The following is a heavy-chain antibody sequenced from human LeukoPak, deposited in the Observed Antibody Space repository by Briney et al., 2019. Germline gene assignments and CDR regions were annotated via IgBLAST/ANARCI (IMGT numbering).Heavy chain of an antibody. Sequence: GGSLRLSCAVSGITLSNYGMSWLRQAPGKGLEWVAGISGSGGSTNYADSVKGRFTISRDSPKNILFLQMNSLRADDTAVYFCAKGGYDYIEVGYFDYWGQGTLVTVSS. CDR3: AKGGYDYIEVGYFDY. J-gene: IGHJ4*02. CDR1: GITLSNYG. D-gene: IGHD5-12*01. V-gene: IGHV3-23*01. CDR2: ISGSGGST.